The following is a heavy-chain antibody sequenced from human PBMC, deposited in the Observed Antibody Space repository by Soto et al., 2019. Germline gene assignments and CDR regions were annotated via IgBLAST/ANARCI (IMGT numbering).Heavy chain of an antibody. CDR3: AKGGRAYIHCGGDCYLYYFDY. J-gene: IGHJ4*02. V-gene: IGHV3-9*01. CDR2: ISWNSGSI. CDR1: GFTFDDYA. Sequence: GGSLRLSCAASGFTFDDYAMHWVRQAPGKGLEWVSGISWNSGSIGYADSVKGRFTISRDNAKNSLYLQMNSLRAEDTALYYCAKGGRAYIHCGGDCYLYYFDYWGQGTLVTVSS. D-gene: IGHD2-21*02.